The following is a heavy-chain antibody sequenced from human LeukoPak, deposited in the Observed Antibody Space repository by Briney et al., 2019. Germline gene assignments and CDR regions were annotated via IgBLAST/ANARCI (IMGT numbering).Heavy chain of an antibody. Sequence: GGSLRLSCAASGFTFSSYSMNWVRQAPGKGLEWVSSISSSSSYIYYADSVKGRFTISRDNAKNSLYLQMNSLRAEDTALYYCAKDFDYYDSSGYPTDWGQGTLVTVSS. CDR3: AKDFDYYDSSGYPTD. J-gene: IGHJ4*02. V-gene: IGHV3-21*04. D-gene: IGHD3-22*01. CDR1: GFTFSSYS. CDR2: ISSSSSYI.